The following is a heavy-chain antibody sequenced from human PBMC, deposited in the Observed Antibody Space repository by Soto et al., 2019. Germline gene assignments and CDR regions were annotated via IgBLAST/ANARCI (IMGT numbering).Heavy chain of an antibody. CDR2: TRNKANRYTT. Sequence: ESGGGLVQPGGSLRLSCVASGFTFSDHYMDWVRQAPGKGLEWVGRTRNKANRYTTEYAASVKGRFAVSRDDSRNSLYLQMNNLQTEYTAVYYCARVGPSNYDSFDFGGQGTLVTVSS. CDR3: ARVGPSNYDSFDF. V-gene: IGHV3-72*01. D-gene: IGHD4-4*01. CDR1: GFTFSDHY. J-gene: IGHJ4*02.